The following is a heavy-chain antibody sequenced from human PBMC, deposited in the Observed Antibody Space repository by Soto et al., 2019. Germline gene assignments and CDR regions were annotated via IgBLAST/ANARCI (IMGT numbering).Heavy chain of an antibody. CDR1: GFTFSSYA. CDR3: AKGLGISLYFDY. V-gene: IGHV3-23*01. D-gene: IGHD6-6*01. J-gene: IGHJ4*02. Sequence: GSLRLSCAASGFTFSSYAMSWVRQAPGKGLEWVSAISGSGGSTYYADSVKGRFTISRDNSKNTLYLQMNSLRAEDTAVYYCAKGLGISLYFDYWGQGTLVTVSS. CDR2: ISGSGGST.